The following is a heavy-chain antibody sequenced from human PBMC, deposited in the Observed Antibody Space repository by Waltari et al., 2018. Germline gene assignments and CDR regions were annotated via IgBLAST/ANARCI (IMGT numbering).Heavy chain of an antibody. J-gene: IGHJ4*02. Sequence: EVQLVESGGGLVKPGGSLRLSCAASGFTFSSYRMTWVGQAPGKGLEWVSSISSSSSYIYYADSVKGRFTISRDNAKNSLYLQMNSLRAEDTAVYYCARDLGIAARLGYWGQGTLVTVSS. V-gene: IGHV3-21*01. CDR3: ARDLGIAARLGY. CDR2: ISSSSSYI. D-gene: IGHD6-6*01. CDR1: GFTFSSYR.